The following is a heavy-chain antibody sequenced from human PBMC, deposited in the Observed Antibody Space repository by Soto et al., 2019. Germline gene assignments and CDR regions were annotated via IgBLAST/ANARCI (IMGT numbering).Heavy chain of an antibody. CDR1: GYTFTSHW. J-gene: IGHJ6*02. CDR2: ILPGDSDT. CDR3: ARPLCVAGRCYFYFAFDV. Sequence: GESLKISCKGSGYTFTSHWIGWVRQMPGKGLEWMGIILPGDSDTRYSPSFQGQVTISADKSINTAYLQWSSLKASDTAIYYCARPLCVAGRCYFYFAFDVWSQGTTVTVSS. V-gene: IGHV5-51*01. D-gene: IGHD6-6*01.